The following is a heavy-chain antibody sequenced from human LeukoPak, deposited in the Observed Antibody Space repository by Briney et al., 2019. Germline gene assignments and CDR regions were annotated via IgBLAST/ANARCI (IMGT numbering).Heavy chain of an antibody. Sequence: GESLKISCKASGCTFSSNWIGWVRQMPGKGLELMGIIYPGGSDTRYSPSFQGQVTISVDKSISTAYLQWSSLKASDTAKYYCARHRVGIYSRNHAFDIWGQGTMVTVSS. V-gene: IGHV5-51*01. D-gene: IGHD2-21*01. CDR2: IYPGGSDT. CDR3: ARHRVGIYSRNHAFDI. J-gene: IGHJ3*02. CDR1: GCTFSSNW.